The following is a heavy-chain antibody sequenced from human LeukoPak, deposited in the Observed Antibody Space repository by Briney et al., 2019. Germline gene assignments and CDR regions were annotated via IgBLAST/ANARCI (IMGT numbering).Heavy chain of an antibody. J-gene: IGHJ3*02. CDR1: GFTFSDYY. D-gene: IGHD3-22*01. V-gene: IGHV3-11*04. CDR3: ARDIYDSSGDAFDI. CDR2: ISSSGSTI. Sequence: KAGGSLRLSCAASGFTFSDYYMSWIRQTPGKGLEWVSYISSSGSTIYHADSVKGRFTISRDNAKNSLYLKMNSLRAEDTAVYYCARDIYDSSGDAFDIWGQGTMVTVSS.